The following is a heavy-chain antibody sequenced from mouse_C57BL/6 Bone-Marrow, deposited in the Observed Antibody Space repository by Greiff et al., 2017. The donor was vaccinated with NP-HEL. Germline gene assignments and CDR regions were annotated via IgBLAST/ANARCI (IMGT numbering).Heavy chain of an antibody. V-gene: IGHV14-4*01. J-gene: IGHJ1*03. Sequence: LVESGAELVRPGASVKLSCTASGFNIKDDYMHWVKQRPEQGLEWIGWIDPENGDTEYASKFQGKATITADTSSNTAYLQLSSLTSEDTAVYYCTTGGYYGGYFDVWGTGTTVTVSS. CDR2: IDPENGDT. CDR1: GFNIKDDY. CDR3: TTGGYYGGYFDV. D-gene: IGHD2-3*01.